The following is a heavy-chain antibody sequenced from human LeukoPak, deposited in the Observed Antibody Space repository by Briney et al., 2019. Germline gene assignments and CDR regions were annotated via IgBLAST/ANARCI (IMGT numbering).Heavy chain of an antibody. D-gene: IGHD6-19*01. J-gene: IGHJ4*02. Sequence: TAGSLRLSCAASGFTFSSHEMNWVRQAPGKGLEWVVYIRSSGSTIYYADSVKGRFTISRDNDKNSLDLQMNSLRAEDTAVYYCARSGPYSSGWSYFDYWGQGTLVTVSS. V-gene: IGHV3-48*03. CDR1: GFTFSSHE. CDR3: ARSGPYSSGWSYFDY. CDR2: IRSSGSTI.